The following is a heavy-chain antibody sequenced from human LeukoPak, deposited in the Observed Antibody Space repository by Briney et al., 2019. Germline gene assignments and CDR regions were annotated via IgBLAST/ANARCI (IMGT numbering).Heavy chain of an antibody. J-gene: IGHJ4*02. V-gene: IGHV4-59*01. CDR2: IYYSGST. Sequence: SETLSLTCTVSGGSPSSYYWSWIRQPPGKGLEWIGYIYYSGSTNYNASLKSRVTIPVDTSKNQFSLKLSSVTAADTAVYYGARGSGYDGFDYWGQGTLVTVSS. D-gene: IGHD5-12*01. CDR3: ARGSGYDGFDY. CDR1: GGSPSSYY.